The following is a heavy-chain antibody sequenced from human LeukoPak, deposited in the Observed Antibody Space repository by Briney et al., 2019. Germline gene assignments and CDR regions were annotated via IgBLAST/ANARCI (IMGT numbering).Heavy chain of an antibody. CDR2: INHSGST. D-gene: IGHD5-24*01. Sequence: SETLSLTCAVYGGSFSGYYWSWIRQPPGKGLEWIGEINHSGSTNYNPSLKSRVTISVDTSKNQFSLKLSSVTAADTAVYYCARGRDTDPSDYWGQGTLVNVSS. V-gene: IGHV4-34*01. CDR1: GGSFSGYY. CDR3: ARGRDTDPSDY. J-gene: IGHJ4*02.